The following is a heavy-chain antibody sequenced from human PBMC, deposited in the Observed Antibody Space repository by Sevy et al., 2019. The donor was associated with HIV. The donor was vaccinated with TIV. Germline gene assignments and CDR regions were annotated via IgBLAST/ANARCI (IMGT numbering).Heavy chain of an antibody. Sequence: GGSLRLSCEASGFTFSDYYMSCIRQAPGKGLEWISYISSGTTYTNYADSVKGRFTISRDNAKNSLHLQMNSLTAGDTAVYYCARDRRNYGGQYFDFWGQGTLVTVSS. V-gene: IGHV3-11*06. D-gene: IGHD4-17*01. J-gene: IGHJ4*02. CDR2: ISSGTTYT. CDR3: ARDRRNYGGQYFDF. CDR1: GFTFSDYY.